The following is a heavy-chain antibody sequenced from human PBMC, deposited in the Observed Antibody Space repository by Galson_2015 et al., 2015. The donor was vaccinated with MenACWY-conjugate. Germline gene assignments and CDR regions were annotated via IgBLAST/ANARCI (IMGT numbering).Heavy chain of an antibody. J-gene: IGHJ4*02. D-gene: IGHD3-3*02. V-gene: IGHV4-59*01. CDR2: MYYSGSA. CDR1: GGSINSYY. CDR3: ARGVNLASMAGY. Sequence: LSLTCTVSGGSINSYYWSWIRQPPGKGLEWIGYMYYSGSANYNPPLKSRVTISVDTSKNQFSLTMTSVTAADTAVYYCARGVNLASMAGYWGQGTLVTVSS.